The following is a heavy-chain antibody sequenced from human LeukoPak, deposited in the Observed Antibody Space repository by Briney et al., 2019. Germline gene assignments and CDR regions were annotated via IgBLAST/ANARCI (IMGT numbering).Heavy chain of an antibody. J-gene: IGHJ6*03. D-gene: IGHD4-17*01. CDR2: IYYSGST. CDR1: GGSISSYY. V-gene: IGHV4-59*01. Sequence: SEILSLTCTVSGGSISSYYWSWIRQPPGKGLEWIGYIYYSGSTNYNPSLKSRVTISVDTSKNQFSLKLSSVTAADTAVYYSASRYGSNYYYYYMDVWGKGTTVTVSS. CDR3: ASRYGSNYYYYYMDV.